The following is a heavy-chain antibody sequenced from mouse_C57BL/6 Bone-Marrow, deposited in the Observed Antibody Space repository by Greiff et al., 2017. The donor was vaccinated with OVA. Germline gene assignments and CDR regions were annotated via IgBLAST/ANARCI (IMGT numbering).Heavy chain of an antibody. CDR3: ARNDYGSSYWFAY. V-gene: IGHV1-39*01. D-gene: IGHD1-1*01. CDR2: INPNYGTT. Sequence: EVQLMESGPELVKPGASVKISCKASGYSFTDYNMNWVKQSNGKSLEWIGVINPNYGTTSYNQKFKGKATLTVDQSSSTAYMQLNSLTSEDSAVYYGARNDYGSSYWFAYWGQGTLVTVSA. CDR1: GYSFTDYN. J-gene: IGHJ3*01.